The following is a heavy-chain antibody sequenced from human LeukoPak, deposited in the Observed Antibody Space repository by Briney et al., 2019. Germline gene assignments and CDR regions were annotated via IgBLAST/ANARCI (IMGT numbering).Heavy chain of an antibody. CDR2: ISYDGGDK. V-gene: IGHV3-30*18. CDR1: GFTFSSYG. D-gene: IGHD6-19*01. Sequence: PGGSLRLSCVASGFTFSSYGMHWVRQAPGKGPEWVALISYDGGDKYYVDSVKGRFTISRDNSKNTLNLQMNSLRAEDTAVYYCAKVRYSSGWPELDHWGQGTLVTVSS. J-gene: IGHJ4*02. CDR3: AKVRYSSGWPELDH.